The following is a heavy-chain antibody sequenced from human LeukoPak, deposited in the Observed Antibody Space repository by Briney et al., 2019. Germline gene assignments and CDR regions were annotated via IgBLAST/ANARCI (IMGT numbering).Heavy chain of an antibody. J-gene: IGHJ1*01. CDR1: GDSISSYD. Sequence: PSETLSLTCTVSGDSISSYDFTCIRQSPGKGLEWFWYIYDSGITNYNPSLQSRVTISVDTSKDQFSLKLSSVTAVDSAVYYCARDPSASKGYFQDWGQGTLVTVSS. V-gene: IGHV4-59*01. CDR2: IYDSGIT. CDR3: ARDPSASKGYFQD.